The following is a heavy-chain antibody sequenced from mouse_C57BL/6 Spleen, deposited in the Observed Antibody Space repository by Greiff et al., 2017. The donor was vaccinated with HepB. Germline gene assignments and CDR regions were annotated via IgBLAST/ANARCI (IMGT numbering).Heavy chain of an antibody. CDR2: INPNYGTT. D-gene: IGHD1-1*01. CDR1: GYSFTDYN. CDR3: ARGITTVVAKRFYAMDY. Sequence: VQLKESGPELVKPGASVKISCKASGYSFTDYNMNWVKQSNGKSLEWIGVINPNYGTTSYNQKFKGKATLTVDQSSSTAYMQLNSLTSEDSAVYYCARGITTVVAKRFYAMDYWGQGTSVTVSS. V-gene: IGHV1-39*01. J-gene: IGHJ4*01.